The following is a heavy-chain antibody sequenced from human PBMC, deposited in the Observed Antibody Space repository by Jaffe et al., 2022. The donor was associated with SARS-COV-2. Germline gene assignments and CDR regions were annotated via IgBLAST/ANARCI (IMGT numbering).Heavy chain of an antibody. CDR2: ISGSGGST. J-gene: IGHJ4*02. V-gene: IGHV3-23*01. Sequence: EVQLLESGGGLVQPGGSLRLSCAASGFTFSSYAMSWVRQAPGKGLEWVSAISGSGGSTYYADSVKGRFTISRDNSKNTLYLQMNSLRAEDTAVYYCARYPEWDYGDYVGYFDYWGQGTLVTVSS. D-gene: IGHD4-17*01. CDR1: GFTFSSYA. CDR3: ARYPEWDYGDYVGYFDY.